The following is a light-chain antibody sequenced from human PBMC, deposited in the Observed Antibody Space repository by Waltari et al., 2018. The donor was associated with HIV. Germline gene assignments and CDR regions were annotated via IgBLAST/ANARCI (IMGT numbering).Light chain of an antibody. Sequence: QSVLTQPPSVSGAPGQRVTISCTGSSSNIGAGYDVHWYQQLTGTAPTLLIYANINRPSGVPDRFSGSKSGSSASLAITGLQAEDEAHYYCQSFDSSLTTSGVIFGGGTKLTVL. J-gene: IGLJ2*01. CDR2: ANI. V-gene: IGLV1-40*01. CDR3: QSFDSSLTTSGVI. CDR1: SSNIGAGYD.